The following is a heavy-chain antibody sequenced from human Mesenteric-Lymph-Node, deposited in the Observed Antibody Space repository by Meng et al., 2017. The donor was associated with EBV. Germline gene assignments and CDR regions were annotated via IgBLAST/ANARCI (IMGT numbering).Heavy chain of an antibody. J-gene: IGHJ4*02. CDR1: GESLSCSC. Sequence: QVQMQVWGAGLFQPAATLALTWSVFGESLSCSCWCWIRQSPGKGLGWIGEINHSGSTNYNPSLESRLTISVDKSRNHFSLKLTSVTAADTAVYYCARGRIDDYTKVFDYWGQGTLVTVSS. V-gene: IGHV4-34*01. CDR3: ARGRIDDYTKVFDY. D-gene: IGHD4-11*01. CDR2: INHSGST.